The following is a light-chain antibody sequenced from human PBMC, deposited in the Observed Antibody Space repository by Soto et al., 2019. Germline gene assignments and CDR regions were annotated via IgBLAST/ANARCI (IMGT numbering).Light chain of an antibody. CDR2: DVN. J-gene: IGLJ1*01. Sequence: QSALTQPRSVSGSPRQSVTISCTGTSSDVGGYDYVSWYQQHPGKAPKLILYDVNERPSGVPDRFSGSKSGNTASLTISGLQSEDEADYFCCSFSGTNTRYVFGTGTKVTV. V-gene: IGLV2-11*01. CDR3: CSFSGTNTRYV. CDR1: SSDVGGYDY.